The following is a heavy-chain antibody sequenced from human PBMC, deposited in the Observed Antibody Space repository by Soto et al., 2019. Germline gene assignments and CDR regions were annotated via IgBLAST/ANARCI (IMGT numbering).Heavy chain of an antibody. J-gene: IGHJ2*01. Sequence: QVQVVESGGGVVQPGRSLRLSCAASGFTFSTYGMHWVRQAPGKGLEWVAVTSYDGSNKYYADSVKGRFTISRDKSKNTLYVQMNSLRAEDTAVYYCVKGATGGPRGYFDLWGRGTLVTVSS. CDR3: VKGATGGPRGYFDL. CDR2: TSYDGSNK. CDR1: GFTFSTYG. V-gene: IGHV3-30*18. D-gene: IGHD3-16*01.